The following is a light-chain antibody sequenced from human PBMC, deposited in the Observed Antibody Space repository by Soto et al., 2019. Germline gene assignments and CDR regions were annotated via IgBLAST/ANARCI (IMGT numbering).Light chain of an antibody. CDR3: SSYTSSSTLGV. CDR1: SSDVGGYNY. V-gene: IGLV2-14*01. CDR2: EVS. J-gene: IGLJ2*01. Sequence: QSALTQPASVSGSPGQSITISCTGTSSDVGGYNYVSWYQQYPGKAPKLMIYEVSKRPSGVSNRFSGSKSGNTASLTISGLQAEDEADYYCSSYTSSSTLGVFGGGTKLTVL.